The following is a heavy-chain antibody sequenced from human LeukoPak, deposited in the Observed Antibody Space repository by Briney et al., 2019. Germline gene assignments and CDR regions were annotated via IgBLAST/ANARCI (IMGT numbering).Heavy chain of an antibody. J-gene: IGHJ4*02. V-gene: IGHV3-21*04. CDR1: GFTFSDYY. CDR2: ISSSSSYI. D-gene: IGHD3-22*01. Sequence: GGSLRLSCAASGFTFSDYYMNWVCQAPGKGLEWVSSISSSSSYIYYADSVKGRFTISRDNAKNSLYLQMNSLRAEDTALYYCAKDIDPSDYYDSSGYYNNALDYWGQGTLVTVSS. CDR3: AKDIDPSDYYDSSGYYNNALDY.